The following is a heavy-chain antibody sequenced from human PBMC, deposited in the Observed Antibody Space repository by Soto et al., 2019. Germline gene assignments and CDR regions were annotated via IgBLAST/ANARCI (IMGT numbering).Heavy chain of an antibody. CDR1: GFTFSHFG. D-gene: IGHD6-19*01. J-gene: IGHJ4*02. V-gene: IGHV3-33*01. Sequence: QVQLVESGGGVVQPGRSLRLSCAASGFTFSHFGMHWVRQAPGKGLESVAIIWYDGSHEYYADSVKGRFTISRDNSKNTLSLQMNSLTAEDTALYYCARDSAAGRGLDYWGQGTLVTASS. CDR2: IWYDGSHE. CDR3: ARDSAAGRGLDY.